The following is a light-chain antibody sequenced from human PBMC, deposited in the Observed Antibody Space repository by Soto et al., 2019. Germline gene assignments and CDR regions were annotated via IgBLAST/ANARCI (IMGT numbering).Light chain of an antibody. J-gene: IGLJ1*01. Sequence: QSALTQPASVSGSPGQSITISCTGTSSDVGRYNYVSWYQQHPGKAPKVMIYEVTTRPSGVSNRFSGSHSGNTASLTISGLQADDEDDYYCSSYTSTGSPYVFGTGTKLTVL. CDR3: SSYTSTGSPYV. CDR1: SSDVGRYNY. V-gene: IGLV2-14*01. CDR2: EVT.